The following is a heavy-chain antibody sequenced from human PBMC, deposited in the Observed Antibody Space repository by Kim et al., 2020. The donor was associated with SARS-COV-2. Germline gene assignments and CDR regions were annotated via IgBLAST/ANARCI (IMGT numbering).Heavy chain of an antibody. J-gene: IGHJ4*02. CDR2: ISSSSATM. V-gene: IGHV3-48*02. D-gene: IGHD1-26*01. CDR3: ARDPRAVGARVIGYYFDY. CDR1: GLTFSIAS. Sequence: GGSLRLSCAASGLTFSIASMNWVRQAPGKGLEWIADISSSSATMYYADSVKGRFSIYRDNGKDSVYLQMNSLRDEDTAVYYCARDPRAVGARVIGYYFDYWGQVTLVTVYS.